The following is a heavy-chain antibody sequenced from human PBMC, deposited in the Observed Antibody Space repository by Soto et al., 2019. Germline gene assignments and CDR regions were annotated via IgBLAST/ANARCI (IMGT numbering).Heavy chain of an antibody. Sequence: EVQLVESGGGLVQPGGSLRLSCAASGFSFSTYWMHWVRQAPGKGLVWVSRINYDGSTTNYADAVKGRFTISRDNAKNTLYLQMNSLTAEDTPVYYCARVARGAWGVFDPWGQGTLVTVSS. V-gene: IGHV3-74*01. CDR1: GFSFSTYW. D-gene: IGHD3-16*01. CDR2: INYDGSTT. J-gene: IGHJ5*02. CDR3: ARVARGAWGVFDP.